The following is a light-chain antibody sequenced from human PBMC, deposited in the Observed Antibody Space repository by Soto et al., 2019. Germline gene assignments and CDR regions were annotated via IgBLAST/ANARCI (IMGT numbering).Light chain of an antibody. J-gene: IGKJ5*01. CDR3: QQRSNWPIT. V-gene: IGKV3-11*01. CDR2: DAS. CDR1: QSVSSY. Sequence: EIALTQSPATLYLSPGERATLSCGASQSVSSYLAWYQQKPGQAPRLLVYDASNRATGIPARFSDSGSGTDFTLTLSRLQNEDFAVYDCQQRSNWPITFCQGTRLEIK.